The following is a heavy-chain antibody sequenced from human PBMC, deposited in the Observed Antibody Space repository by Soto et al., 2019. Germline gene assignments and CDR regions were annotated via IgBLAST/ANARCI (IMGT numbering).Heavy chain of an antibody. V-gene: IGHV4-34*01. D-gene: IGHD2-15*01. Sequence: SETLSLTCAVYGGSFSGYYWSWIRQPPGKGLEWIGEINHSGSTNYNPSLKSRVTISVDTSKNQFSLKLSSVTAADTAVYYCARGSGIVVVVAATRYDWFDPWGQGTLVTVSS. CDR3: ARGSGIVVVVAATRYDWFDP. J-gene: IGHJ5*02. CDR1: GGSFSGYY. CDR2: INHSGST.